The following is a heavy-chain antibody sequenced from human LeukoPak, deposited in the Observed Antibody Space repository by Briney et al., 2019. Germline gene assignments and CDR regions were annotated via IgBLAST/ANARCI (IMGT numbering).Heavy chain of an antibody. V-gene: IGHV4-59*08. CDR3: ARRSGSWGKPTIDY. J-gene: IGHJ4*02. CDR2: IYYSGST. D-gene: IGHD3-16*01. CDR1: GDSMRSYF. Sequence: SETLSLTCTVSGDSMRSYFWSWIRQPPGKGLEWIGYIYYSGSTNYNPSLKSRVTISVDTSKNQFSLKLSSVTAADTAVYYCARRSGSWGKPTIDYWGQGTLVTVSS.